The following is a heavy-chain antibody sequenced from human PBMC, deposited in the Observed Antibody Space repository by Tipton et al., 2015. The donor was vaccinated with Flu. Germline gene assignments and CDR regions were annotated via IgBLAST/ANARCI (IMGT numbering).Heavy chain of an antibody. V-gene: IGHV4-61*05. CDR1: GGSISTTIYY. CDR3: GRHNYYYYAMDV. Sequence: TLSLTCTVSGGSISTTIYYWGWVRQPPGKGLEWIGYTFYSGAAHYNPSLKSRVTISVDTSKNQFSLKLSSVTAADTAVYHCGRHNYYYYAMDVWGQGTTVTVSS. CDR2: TFYSGAA. J-gene: IGHJ6*02.